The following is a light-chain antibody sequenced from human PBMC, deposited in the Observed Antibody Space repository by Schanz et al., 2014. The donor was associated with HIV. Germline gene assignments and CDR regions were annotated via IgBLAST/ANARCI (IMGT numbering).Light chain of an antibody. CDR1: YSDIGAYLY. J-gene: IGLJ2*01. Sequence: QSALTQPASVSGSPGQSITIPCTGTYSDIGAYLYVSWYQQHPGRAPKLLIYGVTDRPSGVSNRFSGSKSGNTASLTVSGLQADDEADYYCSSFAGNNKLLFGGGTKLTVL. CDR3: SSFAGNNKLL. V-gene: IGLV2-14*01. CDR2: GVT.